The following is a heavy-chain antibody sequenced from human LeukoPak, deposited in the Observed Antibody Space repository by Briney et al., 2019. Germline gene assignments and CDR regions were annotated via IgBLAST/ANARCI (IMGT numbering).Heavy chain of an antibody. CDR1: GYTFTGYY. CDR3: ARARLGYYGSGNTGNWFDP. CDR2: INPNSGGT. V-gene: IGHV1-2*02. Sequence: GASVKVSCKASGYTFTGYYMHWVRQAPGQGLEWMGWINPNSGGTNYAQKFQGRVTMTRDTSISTAYMELSRLRSDDTAVYYCARARLGYYGSGNTGNWFDPWGQETLVTVSS. J-gene: IGHJ5*02. D-gene: IGHD3-10*01.